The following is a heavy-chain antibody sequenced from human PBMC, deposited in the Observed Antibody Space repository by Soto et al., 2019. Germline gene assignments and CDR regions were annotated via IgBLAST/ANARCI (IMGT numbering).Heavy chain of an antibody. J-gene: IGHJ4*02. Sequence: QVHLVESGGGVVQPGRSLRLSCAASGFTFSNYGMHWVRQAPGKGLEWVAVISYDGNNKYYADSVKGRFTISRDNSKNTLYLQMNSLRAEDTAVYYCAKGRWELLKIGDYWGQGTLVTVSS. CDR2: ISYDGNNK. V-gene: IGHV3-30*18. CDR3: AKGRWELLKIGDY. CDR1: GFTFSNYG. D-gene: IGHD1-26*01.